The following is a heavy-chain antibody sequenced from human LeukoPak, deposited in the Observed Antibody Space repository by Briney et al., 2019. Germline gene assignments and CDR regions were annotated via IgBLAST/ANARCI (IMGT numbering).Heavy chain of an antibody. J-gene: IGHJ6*03. V-gene: IGHV4-59*08. D-gene: IGHD4-23*01. CDR2: IYYTGST. Sequence: SETLSLTCTVSGGSISSYFWSWIWQPPGKGLEWIGYIYYTGSTSYNPSLKSRVTISVDTSKNQLSLKVGSVTAADTAVYYCARGPDTVVTPVHYYYMDVWGKGTTVTVSS. CDR3: ARGPDTVVTPVHYYYMDV. CDR1: GGSISSYF.